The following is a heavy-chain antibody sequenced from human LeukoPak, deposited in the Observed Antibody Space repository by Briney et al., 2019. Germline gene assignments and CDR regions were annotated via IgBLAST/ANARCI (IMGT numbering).Heavy chain of an antibody. V-gene: IGHV1-69*13. D-gene: IGHD3-10*01. CDR2: IIPIFGTA. J-gene: IGHJ3*02. CDR3: ARRARLLWFGELFGAFDI. CDR1: GGTVSSYA. Sequence: SVKGSCRASGGTVSSYAISGVRQATGQGLEWMGGIIPIFGTANYAQKFQGRVTITADESTSTAYMELSSLRSEDTAVYYCARRARLLWFGELFGAFDIWGQGTMVTVSS.